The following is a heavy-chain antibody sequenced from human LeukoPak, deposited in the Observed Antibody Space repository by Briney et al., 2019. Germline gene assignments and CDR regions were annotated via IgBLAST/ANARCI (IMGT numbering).Heavy chain of an antibody. J-gene: IGHJ5*02. V-gene: IGHV1-24*01. CDR1: GYTLTELS. CDR2: FDPEDGET. CDR3: ATDPPKYGSGSYYSRNWFDP. D-gene: IGHD3-10*01. Sequence: ASVKASCKVSGYTLTELSMHWVRQAPGKGLEWMGGFDPEDGETIYAQKFQGRVTMTEDTSTDTAYMELSSLRSEDTAVYYCATDPPKYGSGSYYSRNWFDPWGQGTLVTVSS.